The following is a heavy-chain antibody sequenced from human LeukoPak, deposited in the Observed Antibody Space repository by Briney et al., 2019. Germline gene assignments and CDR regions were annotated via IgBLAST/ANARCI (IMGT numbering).Heavy chain of an antibody. J-gene: IGHJ5*02. CDR3: ATGVTMVRGANNWFDP. Sequence: ASVKVSCKVSGYTLTELSTHWVRQAPGKGLEWMGGFDPEDGETIYAQKFQGRVTMTEDTSTDTAYMELSSLRSEDTAVYYCATGVTMVRGANNWFDPWGQGTLVTVSS. CDR2: FDPEDGET. D-gene: IGHD3-10*01. V-gene: IGHV1-24*01. CDR1: GYTLTELS.